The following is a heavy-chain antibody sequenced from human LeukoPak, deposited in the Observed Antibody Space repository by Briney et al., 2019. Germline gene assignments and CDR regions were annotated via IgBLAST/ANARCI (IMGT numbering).Heavy chain of an antibody. CDR1: GGSISSYY. CDR2: IYYSGNT. Sequence: SETLSLTCTVSGGSISSYYWSWIRQPPGKGLEWIGYIYYSGNTNYNPSLESRVTISVDTSKNLFSLKFTSVTAADTAVYYCARHRPGERRFDPWGQGTLVTVSS. D-gene: IGHD3-16*01. J-gene: IGHJ5*02. V-gene: IGHV4-59*08. CDR3: ARHRPGERRFDP.